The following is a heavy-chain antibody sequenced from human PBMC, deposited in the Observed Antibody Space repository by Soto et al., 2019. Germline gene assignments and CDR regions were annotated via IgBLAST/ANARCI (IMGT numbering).Heavy chain of an antibody. Sequence: GASVKVSCKVSGYTLTELSMHWVRQAPGKGLEWMGGFDPEDGETIYAQKFQGRVTMTEDTSTDTAYMELSSLRSEDTAVYYCATDIVGATWRHAFDIWGQGTMVTVSS. CDR3: ATDIVGATWRHAFDI. CDR2: FDPEDGET. D-gene: IGHD1-26*01. V-gene: IGHV1-24*01. J-gene: IGHJ3*02. CDR1: GYTLTELS.